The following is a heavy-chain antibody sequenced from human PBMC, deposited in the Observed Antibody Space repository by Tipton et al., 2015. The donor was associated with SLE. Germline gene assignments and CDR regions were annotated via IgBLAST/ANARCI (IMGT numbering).Heavy chain of an antibody. CDR2: IHHSGIT. Sequence: TLSLTCSVSGYSISSGYLWGWIRQPPGKGLEWIGTIHHSGITYYNPSLKSRVTISVDTPKNQFSLKLTSVTAGDTAVYYCAREGGDIFLDAVVIWGRGTTVTVS. V-gene: IGHV4-38-2*02. J-gene: IGHJ6*02. CDR3: AREGGDIFLDAVVI. CDR1: GYSISSGYL. D-gene: IGHD3-3*02.